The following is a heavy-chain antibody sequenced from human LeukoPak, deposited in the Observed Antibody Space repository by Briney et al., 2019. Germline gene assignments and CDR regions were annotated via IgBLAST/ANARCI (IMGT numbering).Heavy chain of an antibody. D-gene: IGHD4-23*01. CDR1: GFTFSSYW. CDR2: INSDGSGT. V-gene: IGHV3-74*01. Sequence: PGGSLRLSCAASGFTFSSYWMHWVRQAPGKGLVWISRINSDGSGTSYADPVKGRFTISRDNAKNTLYLQMNSLRAEDTAVYYCARANDGANSWVNYWGQGTLVTVSS. J-gene: IGHJ4*02. CDR3: ARANDGANSWVNY.